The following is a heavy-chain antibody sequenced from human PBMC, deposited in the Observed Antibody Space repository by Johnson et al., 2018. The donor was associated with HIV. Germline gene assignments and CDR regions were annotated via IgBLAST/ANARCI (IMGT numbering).Heavy chain of an antibody. CDR1: GLTFSTSW. CDR3: ARDYGRGSRSGNWQQLATDAFDI. J-gene: IGHJ3*02. D-gene: IGHD6-13*01. Sequence: QVQLVESGGGLVQTGGSLRLTCAASGLTFSTSWMNWVRQAPGKGLEWVAIISYDGSNTHYADSVKGRFTISSDNSKNTLYLQMNSLRAEDTAVYYCARDYGRGSRSGNWQQLATDAFDIWGQGTMVTVSS. CDR2: ISYDGSNT. V-gene: IGHV3-30*03.